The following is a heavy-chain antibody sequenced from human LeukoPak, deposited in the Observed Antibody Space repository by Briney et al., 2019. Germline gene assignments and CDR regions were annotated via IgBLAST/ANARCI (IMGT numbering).Heavy chain of an antibody. Sequence: GESLKISCKGSGYSFNTYLIAWVRQIPGKGLEWMGMIFPGEYNIRYSPSFQGHVTISADKSTNTAYLQWSSLQASDSAIYYCARQGTAPFDYWGPGTLVTVSS. J-gene: IGHJ4*02. D-gene: IGHD2-21*02. CDR3: ARQGTAPFDY. V-gene: IGHV5-51*01. CDR2: IFPGEYNI. CDR1: GYSFNTYL.